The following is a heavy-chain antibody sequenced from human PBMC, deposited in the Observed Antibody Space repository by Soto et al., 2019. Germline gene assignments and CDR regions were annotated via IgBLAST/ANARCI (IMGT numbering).Heavy chain of an antibody. CDR3: ARDPKSYSSSPLTMDV. CDR1: GFTFSSYG. D-gene: IGHD6-6*01. J-gene: IGHJ6*02. Sequence: QVQLVESGGGVVQPGRSLRLSCAASGFTFSSYGMHWVRQAPGKGLEWVAVIWYDGSNKYYADSVKGRFTISRDNSKNTLYLQMNSLRAEDTAVYYCARDPKSYSSSPLTMDVWGQGTTVTVSS. CDR2: IWYDGSNK. V-gene: IGHV3-33*01.